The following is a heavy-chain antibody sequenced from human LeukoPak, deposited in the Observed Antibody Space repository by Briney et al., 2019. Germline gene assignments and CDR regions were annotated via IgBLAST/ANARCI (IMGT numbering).Heavy chain of an antibody. CDR1: GFTVNSNY. CDR2: IYSGGST. Sequence: PGGSLRLSCAASGFTVNSNYMSWVRQAPGKGLEWVSVIYSGGSTYYADSVKGRFTISRDNSKNTLYLQMNSLRAEDTAVYYCARASNTIFGVVIDYWGQGTLVTVSS. V-gene: IGHV3-53*01. D-gene: IGHD3-3*01. CDR3: ARASNTIFGVVIDY. J-gene: IGHJ4*02.